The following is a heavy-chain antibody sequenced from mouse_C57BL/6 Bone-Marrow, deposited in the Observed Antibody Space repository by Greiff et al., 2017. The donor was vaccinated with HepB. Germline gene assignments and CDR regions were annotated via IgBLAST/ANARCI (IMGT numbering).Heavy chain of an antibody. D-gene: IGHD1-1*01. CDR1: EYEFPSHD. CDR3: ARHAYYYGSSPWFAY. Sequence: EVNLVESGGGLVQPGESLKLSCESNEYEFPSHDMSWVRKTPEKRLELVAAINSDGGSTYYPDTMERRFIISRDNTKKTLYLQMSSLRSEDTALYYCARHAYYYGSSPWFAYWGQGTLVTVSA. V-gene: IGHV5-2*01. CDR2: INSDGGST. J-gene: IGHJ3*01.